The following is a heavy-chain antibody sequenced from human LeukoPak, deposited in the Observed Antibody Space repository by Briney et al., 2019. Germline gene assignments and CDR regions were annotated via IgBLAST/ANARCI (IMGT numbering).Heavy chain of an antibody. CDR3: ARGDLDAFDI. Sequence: PSETLSLTCTVSGGSISSYYWSWIRQPPGKGLEWIGYIYYSGSTNYNPSLKSRVTISVDTSKNQFPLKLSSVTAADTAVYYCARGDLDAFDIWGQGTMVTVSS. D-gene: IGHD2-21*02. CDR1: GGSISSYY. CDR2: IYYSGST. V-gene: IGHV4-59*01. J-gene: IGHJ3*02.